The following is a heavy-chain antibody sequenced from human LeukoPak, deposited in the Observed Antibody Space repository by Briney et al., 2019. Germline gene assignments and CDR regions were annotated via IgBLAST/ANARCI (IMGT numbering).Heavy chain of an antibody. J-gene: IGHJ4*02. V-gene: IGHV3-23*01. CDR1: GFTFSSYA. D-gene: IGHD3-22*01. Sequence: GGSLRLSCAASGFTFSSYAMSWVRQAPGKGLEWVSAISGSGGSTYYADSVKGRFTISRDNSKNTLYLQMNSLRAEDTAVYYCAKGERITMIVVVIRLGYFDYWGQGTLVTVSS. CDR2: ISGSGGST. CDR3: AKGERITMIVVVIRLGYFDY.